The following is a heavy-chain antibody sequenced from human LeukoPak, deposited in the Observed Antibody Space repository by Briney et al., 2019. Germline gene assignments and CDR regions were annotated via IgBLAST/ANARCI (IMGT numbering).Heavy chain of an antibody. CDR1: GGSISSSSYY. D-gene: IGHD3-22*01. CDR3: ARGYYYDSRFPDY. J-gene: IGHJ4*02. CDR2: INHSGST. V-gene: IGHV4-39*07. Sequence: SETLSLTCTVSGGSISSSSYYWGWIRQPPGKGLEWIGEINHSGSTNYNPSLKSRVTISVDTSKNQFSLKLSSVTAADTAVYYCARGYYYDSRFPDYWGQGTLVTVSS.